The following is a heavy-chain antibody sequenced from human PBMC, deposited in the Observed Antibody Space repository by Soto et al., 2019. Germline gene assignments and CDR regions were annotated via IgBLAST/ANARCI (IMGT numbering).Heavy chain of an antibody. J-gene: IGHJ6*02. CDR3: ATYPQEGMDV. CDR2: INAGNGNT. V-gene: IGHV1-3*01. CDR1: GYTFTSHV. Sequence: GASVKVSCKASGYTFTSHVMHWVRQAPGQRLEWMGWINAGNGNTKYSQKFQDRVTITRDTSASTAYMELSSLRSEDTAVYFCATYPQEGMDVWGQGTTVSVSS.